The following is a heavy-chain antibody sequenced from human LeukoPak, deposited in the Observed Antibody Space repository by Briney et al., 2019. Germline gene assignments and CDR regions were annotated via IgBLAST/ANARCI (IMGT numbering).Heavy chain of an antibody. CDR1: GGTFSTYA. Sequence: SVKVSCKASGGTFSTYAIRWVRQAPGQGLEWVGRIVPILGTANYAQNFQGRVTITADRSTTTAYMELSSLRSEDTAVYYCARRLPSIAPHRGGAFDIWGQGTMVTVSS. CDR2: IVPILGTA. CDR3: ARRLPSIAPHRGGAFDI. V-gene: IGHV1-69*04. D-gene: IGHD6-6*01. J-gene: IGHJ3*02.